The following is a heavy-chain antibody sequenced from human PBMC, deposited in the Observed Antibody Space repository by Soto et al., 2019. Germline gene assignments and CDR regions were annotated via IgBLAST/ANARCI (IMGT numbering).Heavy chain of an antibody. CDR3: AREVAVTTDRYYYYGMDV. CDR1: GGTFSSYA. Sequence: QVQLVQSGAEVKKPGSSVKVSCKASGGTFSSYAISWVRQAPGQGLESMGGIIPIFGTANYAQKFQGRVTITADESTSTAYMELSSLRSEDTAVYYCAREVAVTTDRYYYYGMDVWGQGTTVTVSS. CDR2: IIPIFGTA. V-gene: IGHV1-69*01. D-gene: IGHD4-17*01. J-gene: IGHJ6*02.